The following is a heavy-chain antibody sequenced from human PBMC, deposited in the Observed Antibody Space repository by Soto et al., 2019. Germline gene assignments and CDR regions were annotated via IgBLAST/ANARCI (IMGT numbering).Heavy chain of an antibody. Sequence: LRLSCAASGFTFSSYGMHWVRQAPGKGLEWVAVISYDGSNKYYADSVKGRFTISRDNSKNTLYLQMNSLRAEDTAVYYCAKVRVSSIASRSFWYWGKGTLVTVAS. J-gene: IGHJ4*02. CDR2: ISYDGSNK. V-gene: IGHV3-30*18. D-gene: IGHD6-6*01. CDR1: GFTFSSYG. CDR3: AKVRVSSIASRSFWY.